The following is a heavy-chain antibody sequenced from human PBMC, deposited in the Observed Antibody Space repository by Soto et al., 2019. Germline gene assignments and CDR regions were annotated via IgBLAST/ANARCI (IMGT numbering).Heavy chain of an antibody. CDR3: VREGVTGYSLGP. Sequence: SETLSLTCAVSGASIDSGKWWSWVRQPPGKGLEWIGEIHHSGGANYNPSLESRVTISRDTSQNQFSLRLSSVTAADTAVYYCVREGVTGYSLGPWGQGTLVTVSS. D-gene: IGHD5-18*01. V-gene: IGHV4-4*02. J-gene: IGHJ5*02. CDR1: GASIDSGKW. CDR2: IHHSGGA.